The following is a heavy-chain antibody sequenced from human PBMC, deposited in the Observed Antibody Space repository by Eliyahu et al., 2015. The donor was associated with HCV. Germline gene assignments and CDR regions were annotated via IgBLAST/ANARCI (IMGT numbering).Heavy chain of an antibody. CDR2: IFPSDSDT. D-gene: IGHD3-10*01. CDR1: GYTXSTFW. V-gene: IGHV5-51*01. J-gene: IGHJ3*02. Sequence: EEQLVQSGXEVRXAGEPLNISCKASGYTXSTFWLGWVRQMPGKGLEWMGIIFPSDSDTRYSPSFQGQVTISADKSIDTAYLHWTSLKASDTAMYYCARPMEGKVNAFNIWGQGTMVTVSP. CDR3: ARPMEGKVNAFNI.